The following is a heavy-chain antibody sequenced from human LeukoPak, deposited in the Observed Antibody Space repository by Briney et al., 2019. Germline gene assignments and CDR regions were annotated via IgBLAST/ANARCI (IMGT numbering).Heavy chain of an antibody. V-gene: IGHV4-30-2*01. CDR1: GGSISSGGYY. CDR3: ARGADYDSSGYLRLNAFDI. D-gene: IGHD3-22*01. CDR2: IYHSGST. Sequence: SETLSLTCTVSGGSISSGGYYWSWIRQPPGKGLEWIGYIYHSGSTYYNPSLKSRVTISVDRSKNQFSLKLSSVTAADTAVYYCARGADYDSSGYLRLNAFDIWGQGTMVTVSS. J-gene: IGHJ3*02.